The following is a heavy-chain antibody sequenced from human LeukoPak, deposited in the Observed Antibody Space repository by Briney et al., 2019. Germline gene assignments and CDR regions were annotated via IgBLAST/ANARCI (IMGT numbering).Heavy chain of an antibody. J-gene: IGHJ3*02. Sequence: SETLSLTCSVSDDSIRSYYWSWIRQPPGKGLEWIGYIHYSGSTNYNPSLKSRVSISLDTSKNQFSLKLSSVTAADTAVYYCARGHGPLAISSGWYDAFDIWGQGTMVTVSS. CDR1: DDSIRSYY. CDR3: ARGHGPLAISSGWYDAFDI. V-gene: IGHV4-59*01. D-gene: IGHD6-19*01. CDR2: IHYSGST.